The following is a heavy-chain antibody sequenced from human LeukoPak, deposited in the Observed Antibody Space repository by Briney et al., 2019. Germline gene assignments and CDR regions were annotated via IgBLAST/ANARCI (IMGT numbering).Heavy chain of an antibody. Sequence: GGSLRLSCAASGIIFDSHAMHWVRQPPGKGLEWVAVISYDGGYENYAESVRGRFTISRDNSRNTLYLQMNRLRDEETAVYYCAREVTVTGPDRKFDYWGQGSQVTVTS. J-gene: IGHJ4*02. CDR2: ISYDGGYE. V-gene: IGHV3-30-3*01. CDR3: AREVTVTGPDRKFDY. CDR1: GIIFDSHA. D-gene: IGHD3-9*01.